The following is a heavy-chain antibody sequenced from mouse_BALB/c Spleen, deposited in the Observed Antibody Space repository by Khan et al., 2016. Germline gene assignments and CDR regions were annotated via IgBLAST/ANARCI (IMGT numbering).Heavy chain of an antibody. V-gene: IGHV1-7*01. CDR1: GYTFTSYW. CDR2: INPSTGYT. J-gene: IGHJ3*01. CDR3: ARREYGNYGVAY. D-gene: IGHD2-10*02. Sequence: QVQLQQSGAKLAKPGASVKMSCKASGYTFTSYWIHWVKQRPGQGLEWIGYINPSTGYTEYNQKFKDKATLTADKSSSTAYMQLSSLTSEDSAVXYCARREYGNYGVAYWGQGTLVTVSA.